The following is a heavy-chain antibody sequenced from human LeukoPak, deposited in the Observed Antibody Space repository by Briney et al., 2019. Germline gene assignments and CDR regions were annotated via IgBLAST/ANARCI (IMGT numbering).Heavy chain of an antibody. J-gene: IGHJ4*02. CDR1: GFTFSSYG. V-gene: IGHV3-30*03. CDR2: ISYDGSNK. CDR3: ARDTYYYDSSGYYYFDY. D-gene: IGHD3-22*01. Sequence: GGSLRLSCAASGFTFSSYGMHWVRQAPGKWLEWVAVISYDGSNKYYADSVKGRFTISRDNSKNTLYLQMNSLRAEDTAVYYCARDTYYYDSSGYYYFDYWGQGTLVTVSS.